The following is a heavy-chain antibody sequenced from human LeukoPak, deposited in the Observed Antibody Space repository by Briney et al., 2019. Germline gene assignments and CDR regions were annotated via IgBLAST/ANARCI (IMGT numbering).Heavy chain of an antibody. Sequence: PSETLSLTCAVYGGSFSGYYWSWIRQPPGKGLEWIEEINHSGSTNYNPSLKSRVTISVDTSKNQFSLKLSSVTAADTAVYYCARDKAPFDLWGRGTLVTVSS. D-gene: IGHD6-6*01. V-gene: IGHV4-34*01. CDR1: GGSFSGYY. J-gene: IGHJ2*01. CDR2: INHSGST. CDR3: ARDKAPFDL.